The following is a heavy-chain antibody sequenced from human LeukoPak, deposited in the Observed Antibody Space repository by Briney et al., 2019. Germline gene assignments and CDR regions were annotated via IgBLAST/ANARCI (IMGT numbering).Heavy chain of an antibody. D-gene: IGHD3-22*01. J-gene: IGHJ3*02. CDR2: ISSSSSYI. CDR1: GFTLSSYS. Sequence: GGSLRLSCAASGFTLSSYSMNWVRQTPGKGLAWVSSISSSSSYIYYADSVKGRFTISRDNAKNSLYLQMNSLRAEDTAVYYCARDHYYDSSGYLPDAFDIWGQGTMVTVSS. V-gene: IGHV3-21*01. CDR3: ARDHYYDSSGYLPDAFDI.